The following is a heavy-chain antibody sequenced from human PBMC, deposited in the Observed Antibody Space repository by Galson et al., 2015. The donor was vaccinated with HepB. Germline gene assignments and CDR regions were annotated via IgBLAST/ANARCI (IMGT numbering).Heavy chain of an antibody. CDR3: ARGGCSGGSCYHDAFDV. Sequence: SVKVSCKASGYTFTNYGITWVRQAPGQGLEWMGWISAYNGDTKYTQKLQGRVIMTTDRSTNTTYMELRSLRSDDTAVYFCARGGCSGGSCYHDAFDVWGQGTMVTVSS. V-gene: IGHV1-18*04. D-gene: IGHD2-15*01. CDR1: GYTFTNYG. CDR2: ISAYNGDT. J-gene: IGHJ3*01.